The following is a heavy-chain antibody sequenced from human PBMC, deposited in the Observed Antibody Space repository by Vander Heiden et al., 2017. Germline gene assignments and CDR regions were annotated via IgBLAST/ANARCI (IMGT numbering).Heavy chain of an antibody. D-gene: IGHD1-26*01. CDR3: AKETVGYSGSYYGDDAFDI. Sequence: EVQLLESGGGLVQPGGSLKLSCAASGFTFSSYAMGWVRQAAGKGLEWVSASSGSGGSTYYADSVKGRFTISRDNSKNTLYLQMNSLRAEDTAVYYCAKETVGYSGSYYGDDAFDIWGQGTMVTVSS. CDR1: GFTFSSYA. V-gene: IGHV3-23*01. CDR2: SSGSGGST. J-gene: IGHJ3*02.